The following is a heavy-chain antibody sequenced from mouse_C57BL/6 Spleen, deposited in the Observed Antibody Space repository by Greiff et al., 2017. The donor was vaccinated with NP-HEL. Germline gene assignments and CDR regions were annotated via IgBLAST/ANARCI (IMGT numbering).Heavy chain of an antibody. D-gene: IGHD1-1*01. CDR2: IYPGSGST. CDR1: GYTFTSYW. V-gene: IGHV1-55*01. Sequence: QVQLQQPGAELVKPGASVKMSCKASGYTFTSYWITWVKQRPGQGLEWIGDIYPGSGSTNYNEKFKSKATLTVDTSSSTAYMQLSSLTSEDSAVYYCARSNYGSSYVGYYFDYWGQGTTLTVSS. CDR3: ARSNYGSSYVGYYFDY. J-gene: IGHJ2*01.